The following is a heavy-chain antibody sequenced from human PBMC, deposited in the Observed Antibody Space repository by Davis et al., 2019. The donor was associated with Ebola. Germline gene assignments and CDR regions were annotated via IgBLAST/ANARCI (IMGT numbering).Heavy chain of an antibody. CDR2: ISSSSSTI. D-gene: IGHD5-18*01. CDR1: GFTFSSYE. V-gene: IGHV3-48*03. J-gene: IGHJ2*01. Sequence: GESLKISCAASGFTFSSYEMNWVRQAPGKGLEWVSYISSSSSTIYYADSVKGRFTISRDNAKNSLYLQMNSLRAEDTAVYYCARGGYSYSSYWYFDLWGRGTLVTVSS. CDR3: ARGGYSYSSYWYFDL.